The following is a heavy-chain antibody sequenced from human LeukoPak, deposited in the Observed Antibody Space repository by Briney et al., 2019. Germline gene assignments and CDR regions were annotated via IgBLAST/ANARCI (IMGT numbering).Heavy chain of an antibody. V-gene: IGHV3-7*03. D-gene: IGHD1-26*01. CDR1: GFTSSTAW. CDR2: IKPDGSEK. J-gene: IGHJ4*02. CDR3: ARDIGDF. Sequence: GGSLRLSCAASGFTSSTAWMSWVRQAPGTGLEWVATIKPDGSEKFYIDSVKGRFTISRDSAKNSLYLQMNSLRAEDTAVYYCARDIGDFWGQGTLVTVSS.